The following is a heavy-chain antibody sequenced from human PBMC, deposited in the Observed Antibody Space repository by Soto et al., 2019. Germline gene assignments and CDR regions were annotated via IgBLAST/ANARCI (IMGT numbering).Heavy chain of an antibody. V-gene: IGHV4-34*01. CDR1: GVSFSGYY. CDR3: ARLFAGATGNWYFDL. D-gene: IGHD1-1*01. Sequence: QVQLQQWGAGLLKPSETLSLTCAVYGVSFSGYYWSWVRQPPGKGLEWIGEITHSGGINYNPSLKSRVTMSLDTSKNQFSLRLNSVSDADTAVYYCARLFAGATGNWYFDLWGRGTLVTVSS. J-gene: IGHJ2*01. CDR2: ITHSGGI.